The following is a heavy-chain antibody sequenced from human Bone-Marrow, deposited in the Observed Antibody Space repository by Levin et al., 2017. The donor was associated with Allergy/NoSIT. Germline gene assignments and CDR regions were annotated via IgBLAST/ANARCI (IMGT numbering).Heavy chain of an antibody. D-gene: IGHD2-15*01. J-gene: IGHJ3*01. Sequence: PGESLKISCAASGFAVSSNYMNWVRQAPGKGLEWVSVIYSGGGTYYADSVKGRFTISRDDSKNTVYLQMNSLRAEDTAVYYCASQYLRVDDAFDVWGQGTMVTVSS. CDR1: GFAVSSNY. CDR3: ASQYLRVDDAFDV. CDR2: IYSGGGT. V-gene: IGHV3-53*01.